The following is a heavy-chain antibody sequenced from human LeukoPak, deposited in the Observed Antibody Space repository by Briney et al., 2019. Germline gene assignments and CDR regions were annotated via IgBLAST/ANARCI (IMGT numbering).Heavy chain of an antibody. CDR1: GFTFSRYW. Sequence: PGGSLRLSCAASGFTFSRYWMHWVRQVPGKGLVCVSRIDGDGSSTSYADFVKGRFTISRDNAQNTLYLQMNSLRVEDTAVYYCIRDYGAVGATNAFDIWGQGTMVTVSS. J-gene: IGHJ3*02. D-gene: IGHD1-26*01. CDR3: IRDYGAVGATNAFDI. V-gene: IGHV3-74*01. CDR2: IDGDGSST.